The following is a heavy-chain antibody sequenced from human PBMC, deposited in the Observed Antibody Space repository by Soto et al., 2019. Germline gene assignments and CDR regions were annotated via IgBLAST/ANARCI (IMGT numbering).Heavy chain of an antibody. V-gene: IGHV4-34*01. CDR2: INHSGST. J-gene: IGHJ4*02. Sequence: SETLSLTCAVYGGSFSGYYWSWIRQPPGKGLEWIGEINHSGSTNYNPSLKSRVTISVDTSKNQFSLKLSSVTAADTAVYYCVRFRQYGDYLARGGIDYWGQGTLVTVSS. CDR1: GGSFSGYY. CDR3: VRFRQYGDYLARGGIDY. D-gene: IGHD4-17*01.